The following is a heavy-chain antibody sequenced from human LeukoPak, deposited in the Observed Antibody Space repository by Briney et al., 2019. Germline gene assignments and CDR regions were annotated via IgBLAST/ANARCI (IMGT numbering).Heavy chain of an antibody. D-gene: IGHD3-10*01. CDR2: ISWNSGSI. Sequence: GGSLRLSCAASGFTFDDYAMHWVRQAPGKGLEWVSGISWNSGSIGYADSVKGRFTISRDNAKNSPYLQMNSLRAEDTALYYCAKDTYYYGSGTFYYWGQGTLVTVSS. CDR3: AKDTYYYGSGTFYY. J-gene: IGHJ4*02. CDR1: GFTFDDYA. V-gene: IGHV3-9*01.